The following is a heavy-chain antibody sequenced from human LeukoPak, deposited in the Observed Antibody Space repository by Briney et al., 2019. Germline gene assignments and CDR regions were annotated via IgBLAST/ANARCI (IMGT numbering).Heavy chain of an antibody. Sequence: SQTLSLTCAISGDSVSSNSAAWNWIRQSPSRGLEWLGRTYYRSKWYNDYAVSVKSRITINPDTSKNQFSLQLNSVTPEDTAVYYCARGSSSGWFNYYYYMDVWGKGTTVTVSS. D-gene: IGHD6-19*01. CDR2: TYYRSKWYN. V-gene: IGHV6-1*01. CDR1: GDSVSSNSAA. J-gene: IGHJ6*03. CDR3: ARGSSSGWFNYYYYMDV.